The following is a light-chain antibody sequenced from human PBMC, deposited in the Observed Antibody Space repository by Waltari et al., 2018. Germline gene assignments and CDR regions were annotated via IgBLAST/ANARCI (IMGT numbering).Light chain of an antibody. CDR2: GAS. CDR1: QSVSRT. J-gene: IGKJ1*01. CDR3: QHYVSLPAT. Sequence: EIVLTQSPGTLFLSPGEGATLSCRASQSVSRTLAWYQQKPGKAPRLLIYGASSRATGIPDRFSGSGSGTDFSLTISRLEPDDSAVYFCQHYVSLPATFGQGTKVEIK. V-gene: IGKV3-20*01.